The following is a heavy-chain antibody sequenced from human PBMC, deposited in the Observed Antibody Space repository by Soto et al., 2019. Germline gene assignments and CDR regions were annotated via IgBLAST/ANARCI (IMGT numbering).Heavy chain of an antibody. CDR2: IYYNGST. CDR3: ARKRTSVCWSQFDY. J-gene: IGHJ4*02. V-gene: IGHV4-30-4*01. D-gene: IGHD2-2*01. Sequence: TLSLTCSVSGLTISSAAYYWSWIRQLPGKGREWVGNIYYNGSTYYSPSLKSRLTVWLDTSKNQFSLRLTSVTAADTAVYYCARKRTSVCWSQFDYWGRGTLVTVSS. CDR1: GLTISSAAYY.